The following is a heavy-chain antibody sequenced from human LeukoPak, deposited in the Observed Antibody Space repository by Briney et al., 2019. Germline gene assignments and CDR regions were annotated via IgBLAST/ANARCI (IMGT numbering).Heavy chain of an antibody. CDR1: GYTFTSYD. Sequence: ASVKISCKASGYTFTSYDINWMRQATGQGLEWMGWMNPNSGNTGYAQKFQGRVTMTRNTSISTAYMELSSLRSEDTAVYYCARGYSGYEQIYYYYYYGMDVWGQGTTVTVSS. D-gene: IGHD5-12*01. CDR2: MNPNSGNT. CDR3: ARGYSGYEQIYYYYYYGMDV. V-gene: IGHV1-8*01. J-gene: IGHJ6*02.